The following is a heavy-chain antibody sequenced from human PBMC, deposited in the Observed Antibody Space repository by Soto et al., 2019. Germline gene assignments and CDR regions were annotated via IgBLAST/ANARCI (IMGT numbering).Heavy chain of an antibody. V-gene: IGHV3-23*01. CDR1: GLTFSSYA. Sequence: EVQLLESVGGLIQPGGSLRLSCAASGLTFSSYAMSWVRQAPEKGLEWVAAISGGGGGTYYADSVKGRYITSRDNAKNKMYVQINSLRDEETDVYYCAKDELYFRGVIHDWFDPWRQATLFTVSS. J-gene: IGHJ5*02. CDR3: AKDELYFRGVIHDWFDP. D-gene: IGHD3-10*02. CDR2: ISGGGGGT.